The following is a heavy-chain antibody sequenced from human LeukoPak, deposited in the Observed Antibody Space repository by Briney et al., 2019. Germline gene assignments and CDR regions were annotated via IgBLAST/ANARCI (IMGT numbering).Heavy chain of an antibody. CDR3: ARMTSSSGWYRYYFDY. V-gene: IGHV1-18*01. J-gene: IGHJ4*02. CDR1: GYTFTSYG. Sequence: ASVKVSCKASGYTFTSYGISWVRQAPGQGLEWMGWISAYNGNTNYAQKLQGRVTMTTDTSTSTAYMELRSLRSDDTDVYYCARMTSSSGWYRYYFDYWGQGTLVTVSS. CDR2: ISAYNGNT. D-gene: IGHD6-19*01.